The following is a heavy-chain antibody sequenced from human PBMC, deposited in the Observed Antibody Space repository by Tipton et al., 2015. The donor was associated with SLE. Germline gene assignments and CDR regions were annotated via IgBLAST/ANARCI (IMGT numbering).Heavy chain of an antibody. CDR3: AKETKWELRAYFDY. CDR1: GGSFSSYY. Sequence: TLSLTCAVYGGSFSSYYWGWIRQPPGKGLEWIGSIYYSGSTYYNPSLKSRVTISVDTSKNQFSLKLSSVTAEDTAVYYCAKETKWELRAYFDYWGQGTLVTVSS. CDR2: IYYSGST. V-gene: IGHV4-39*07. D-gene: IGHD1-26*01. J-gene: IGHJ4*02.